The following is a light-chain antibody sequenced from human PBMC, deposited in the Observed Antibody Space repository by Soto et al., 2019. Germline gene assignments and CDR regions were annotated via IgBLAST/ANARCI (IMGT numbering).Light chain of an antibody. CDR3: QQYGSSVSYT. CDR1: QTVSSNY. J-gene: IGKJ2*01. V-gene: IGKV3-20*01. CDR2: GAS. Sequence: VLTQSPGTLSLSPGERATPSCRASQTVSSNYLAWYQQKPGQAPRLLIYGASSRATGIPVRFSGSGSGTDFTLTISRLEPEDFAVYYCQQYGSSVSYTFGQGTKLEIK.